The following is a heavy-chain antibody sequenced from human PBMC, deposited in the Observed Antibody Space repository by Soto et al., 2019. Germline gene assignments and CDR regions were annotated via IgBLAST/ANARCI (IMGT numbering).Heavy chain of an antibody. V-gene: IGHV4-31*03. J-gene: IGHJ3*02. CDR3: ARGLAAGADAFDI. CDR2: IYYSGST. D-gene: IGHD6-13*01. Sequence: SETLSLTCTFSVVSISSGGYYWSWIRQHPGKGLEWIEYIYYSGSTYYNPSLKSRVTISVDTSKNQFSLKLSSVTAADTAVYYCARGLAAGADAFDIWGQGTMVMVSS. CDR1: VVSISSGGYY.